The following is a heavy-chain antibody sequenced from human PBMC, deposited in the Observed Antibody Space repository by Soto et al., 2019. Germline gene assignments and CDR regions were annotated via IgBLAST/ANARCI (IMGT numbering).Heavy chain of an antibody. Sequence: EVQLLESGGGLVQPGGSLRLSCAASGFPFSRYAMSWVRQAPGKGLEWVSATDGRGGSTYYADSVKGRFTISRDTAKNTLYLQMNSLRAEDTAVYYCANAHSRWTALDYWGQGTLGTVSS. CDR3: ANAHSRWTALDY. V-gene: IGHV3-23*01. CDR2: TDGRGGST. CDR1: GFPFSRYA. D-gene: IGHD6-19*01. J-gene: IGHJ4*02.